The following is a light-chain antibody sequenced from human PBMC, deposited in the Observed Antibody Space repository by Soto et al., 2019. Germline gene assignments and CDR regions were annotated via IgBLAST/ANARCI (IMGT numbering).Light chain of an antibody. CDR3: TSYTSSSTYV. Sequence: QSVLTQPASVCGSPGQSITISCTGTSSDVGGHNSVSWYQQHPGKAPKLMIYNVSNRPSGVSNRFSGSKSGNTASLTISGLLAEDEADYYCTSYTSSSTYVFGAGTKVTVL. V-gene: IGLV2-14*01. J-gene: IGLJ1*01. CDR1: SSDVGGHNS. CDR2: NVS.